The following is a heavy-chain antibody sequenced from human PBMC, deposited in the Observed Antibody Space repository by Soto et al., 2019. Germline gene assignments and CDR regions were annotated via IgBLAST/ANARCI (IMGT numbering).Heavy chain of an antibody. D-gene: IGHD2-21*01. V-gene: IGHV3-11*04. Sequence: GGSLRLSCVASGFTISDYQMSWIRQAPGKGLEWVSYINNAADGDGIQDADSVKGRFTISRENSRNTLYLQMNSLRTDDTAVYYCAAHLYCGYDCTQSAFDNWGQGTLVTVSS. CDR2: INNAADGDGI. CDR3: AAHLYCGYDCTQSAFDN. J-gene: IGHJ3*02. CDR1: GFTISDYQ.